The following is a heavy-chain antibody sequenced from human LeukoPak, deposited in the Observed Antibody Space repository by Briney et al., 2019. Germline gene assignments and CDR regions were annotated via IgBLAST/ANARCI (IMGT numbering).Heavy chain of an antibody. CDR2: ISGYNGDT. Sequence: ASVKVSCKAANDRFTSYGISWVRQAPGQGLEWMGRISGYNGDTIYAQKFQGRLTMTTDTSTSTAYMELRSLRSDDTAVYYCATDRTDHLLSLYYMDVWGEGTVVTVSS. J-gene: IGHJ6*03. D-gene: IGHD3-22*01. CDR3: ATDRTDHLLSLYYMDV. CDR1: NDRFTSYG. V-gene: IGHV1-18*01.